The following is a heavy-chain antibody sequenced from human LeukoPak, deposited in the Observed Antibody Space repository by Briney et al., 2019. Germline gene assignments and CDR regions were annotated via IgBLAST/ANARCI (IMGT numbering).Heavy chain of an antibody. CDR1: GGSISSYY. V-gene: IGHV4-4*07. CDR3: ARGFLGDYYGSGSYYVFDY. D-gene: IGHD3-10*01. Sequence: SETLSLTCTVSGGSISSYYWSWIRQPAGKGLEWIGRIYTSGSTKYNSSLKSRVTMSVDTSKNQFSLKLSSVTAADTAVYYCARGFLGDYYGSGSYYVFDYWGHGTLVTVSS. CDR2: IYTSGST. J-gene: IGHJ4*01.